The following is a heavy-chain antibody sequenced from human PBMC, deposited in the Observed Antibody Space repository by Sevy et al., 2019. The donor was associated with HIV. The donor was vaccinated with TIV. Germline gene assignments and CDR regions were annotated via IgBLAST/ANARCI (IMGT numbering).Heavy chain of an antibody. Sequence: SETLSLTCAVYGGTFSGHYWSWIRQPPGKGLEWIGQINHSGSTNYNPSLKSRVTISADTSKNQFSLKLSSVTGADTAVYYCVRGKLGATIEDKSFDYWGLGTLVTVSS. CDR1: GGTFSGHY. D-gene: IGHD1-26*01. J-gene: IGHJ4*02. CDR2: INHSGST. CDR3: VRGKLGATIEDKSFDY. V-gene: IGHV4-34*01.